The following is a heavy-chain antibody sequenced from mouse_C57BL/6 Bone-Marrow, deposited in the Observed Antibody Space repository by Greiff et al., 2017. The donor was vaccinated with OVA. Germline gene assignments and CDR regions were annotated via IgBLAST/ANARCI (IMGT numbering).Heavy chain of an antibody. CDR2: IDPSDSET. CDR3: ASVYYDYDEEWAMDY. J-gene: IGHJ4*01. Sequence: QVQLQQPGAELVRPGSSVKLSCKASGYTFTSYWMHWVKQRPIQGLEWIGNIDPSDSETHYNQKFKDKATLTVDKSSSTAYMQLSSLTSEDSAVYYCASVYYDYDEEWAMDYWGQGTSVTVSS. CDR1: GYTFTSYW. D-gene: IGHD2-4*01. V-gene: IGHV1-52*01.